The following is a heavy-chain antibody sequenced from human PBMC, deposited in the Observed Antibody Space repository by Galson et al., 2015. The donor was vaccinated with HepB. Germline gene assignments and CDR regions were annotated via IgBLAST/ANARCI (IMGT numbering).Heavy chain of an antibody. J-gene: IGHJ5*02. CDR2: FDPEDGET. D-gene: IGHD3-10*01. CDR1: GYTLTELS. CDR3: AARRSGYNWFDP. V-gene: IGHV1-24*01. Sequence: SVKVSCKVSGYTLTELSMHWVRQAPGKGLEWMGGFDPEDGETIYARKFQGRVTMTEDTSTDTAYMELSSLRSEDTAVYYCAARRSGYNWFDPWGQGTLVTVSS.